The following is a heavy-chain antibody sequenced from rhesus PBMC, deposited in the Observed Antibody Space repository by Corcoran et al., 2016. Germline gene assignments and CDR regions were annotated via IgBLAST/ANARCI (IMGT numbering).Heavy chain of an antibody. J-gene: IGHJ6*01. Sequence: QVQLVQSGAEVKKPGASVKLSCKASGYTFTSYDMNWVRQAPGQMLEWMGWITPGAGNTGYAQQFQGRVTMTRDTSTSTGYMELSSLRSEDTAVYYCMRVDIWGQGVVVTVSS. CDR1: GYTFTSYD. V-gene: IGHV1S9*01. CDR2: ITPGAGNT. CDR3: MRVDI.